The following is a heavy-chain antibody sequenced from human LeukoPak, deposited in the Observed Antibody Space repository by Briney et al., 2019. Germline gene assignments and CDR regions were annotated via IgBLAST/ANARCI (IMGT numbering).Heavy chain of an antibody. D-gene: IGHD7-27*01. V-gene: IGHV4-59*12. CDR1: GGSISSYY. Sequence: SETLSLTCTVSGGSISSYYWSWIRQPPGKGLEWIGYIYYSGSTNYNPSLKSRVTISVDRSKNQFSLKLSSVTAADTAVYYCARAVTGVRAFDIWGQGTMVTVSS. CDR2: IYYSGST. CDR3: ARAVTGVRAFDI. J-gene: IGHJ3*02.